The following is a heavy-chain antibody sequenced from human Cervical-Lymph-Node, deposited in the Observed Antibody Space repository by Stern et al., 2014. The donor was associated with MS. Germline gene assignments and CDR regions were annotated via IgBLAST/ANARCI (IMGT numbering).Heavy chain of an antibody. Sequence: VQLVESGGGLVKPGESLRLSCAASGFTFSNPYMSWIRQAPEKGLEWISYITTSGATYYADSVKGRFTISRDHATNSMYLLMNSLRAEDTAVYYCARDPDTASKVDYWGQGTLVIVSA. D-gene: IGHD5-18*01. V-gene: IGHV3-11*01. CDR2: ITTSGAT. CDR1: GFTFSNPY. CDR3: ARDPDTASKVDY. J-gene: IGHJ4*02.